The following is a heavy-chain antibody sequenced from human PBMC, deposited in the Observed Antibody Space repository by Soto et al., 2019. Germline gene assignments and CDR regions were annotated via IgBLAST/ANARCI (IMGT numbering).Heavy chain of an antibody. D-gene: IGHD6-19*01. CDR1: CGSFSGYY. V-gene: IGHV4-34*01. CDR3: ARGRRGRSSGWDDF. J-gene: IGHJ4*02. Sequence: SETLSLTCAVYCGSFSGYYWSWLRPTPGKGLEWIGEINHSGTTIHNRSLKSRVTISVDTSKNQFSRKLSSVTAADTDVHYCARGRRGRSSGWDDFWGQGNLVTVS. CDR2: INHSGTT.